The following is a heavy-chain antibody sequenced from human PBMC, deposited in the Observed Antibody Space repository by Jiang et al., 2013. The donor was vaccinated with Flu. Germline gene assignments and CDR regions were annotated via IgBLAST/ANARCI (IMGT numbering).Heavy chain of an antibody. V-gene: IGHV1-18*01. CDR3: ARDPIITIFGVVIDPFYYYYGMDV. CDR2: SALTMVT. J-gene: IGHJ6*02. D-gene: IGHD3-3*01. CDR1: G. Sequence: GISWVRQALDKGLSGWDGSALTMVTQTNAQKLQGRVTMTTDTSTSTAYMELRSLRSDDTAVYYCARDPIITIFGVVIDPFYYYYGMDVWGQGTTVTVSS.